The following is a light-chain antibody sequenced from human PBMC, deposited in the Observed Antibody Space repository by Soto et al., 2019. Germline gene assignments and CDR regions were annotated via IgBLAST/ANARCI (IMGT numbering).Light chain of an antibody. CDR1: QSLSDW. Sequence: DIQMTQSPSTLSASVGDRVTITCRASQSLSDWLAWYQQRSGKAPKLLIYKASSLQSGVPPRFSGSGSGTEFTLTISSLQPDDFATYYCLQYNRFPYTFGQGTKLEIK. CDR3: LQYNRFPYT. V-gene: IGKV1-5*03. J-gene: IGKJ2*01. CDR2: KAS.